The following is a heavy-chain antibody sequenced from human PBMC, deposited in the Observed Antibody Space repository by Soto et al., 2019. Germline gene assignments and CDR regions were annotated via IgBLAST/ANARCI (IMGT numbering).Heavy chain of an antibody. V-gene: IGHV4-61*01. CDR2: IYYSGST. Sequence: PSETLSLTCTVSGGSVSSGSYYWSWIRQPPGKGLEWIGYIYYSGSTNYNPSLKSRVTISVDTSKNQFSLKLSSVTAADTAVYYCARDRLQEVAVTGGWYFDYWGQGTLVTVSS. CDR3: ARDRLQEVAVTGGWYFDY. CDR1: GGSVSSGSYY. D-gene: IGHD6-19*01. J-gene: IGHJ4*02.